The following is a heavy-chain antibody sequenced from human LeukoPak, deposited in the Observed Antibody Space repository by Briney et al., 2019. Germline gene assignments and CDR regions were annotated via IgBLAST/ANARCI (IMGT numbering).Heavy chain of an antibody. CDR1: GYTFTSYG. CDR3: AVIDSGYSSSWYLN. V-gene: IGHV1-18*04. Sequence: ASVKVSCRASGYTFTSYGISWVRQAPGQGLEWMGWISAYNGNTNYAQKLQGRVTMTTDTSTSTAYMELSSLRSEDTAVYYCAVIDSGYSSSWYLNWGQGTLVTVSS. D-gene: IGHD6-13*01. J-gene: IGHJ4*02. CDR2: ISAYNGNT.